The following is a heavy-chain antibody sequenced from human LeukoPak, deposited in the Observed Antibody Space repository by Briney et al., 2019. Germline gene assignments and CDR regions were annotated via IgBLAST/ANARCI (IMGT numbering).Heavy chain of an antibody. D-gene: IGHD6-13*01. CDR2: IYQSGGT. Sequence: SETLPLTCSVSGASVSSYYWSWVRQAPGKGLEWIGQIYQSGGTNYNPSLEGRATISVDTSKKQFSLKLNSVIAADTAVYYCARRGMSSSWYGDAFDVWGHGTMVIVS. V-gene: IGHV4-59*02. CDR3: ARRGMSSSWYGDAFDV. CDR1: GASVSSYY. J-gene: IGHJ3*01.